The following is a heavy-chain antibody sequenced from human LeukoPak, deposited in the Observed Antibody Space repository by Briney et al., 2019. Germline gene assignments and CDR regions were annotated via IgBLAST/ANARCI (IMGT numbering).Heavy chain of an antibody. CDR1: GLTVSDNY. Sequence: GGSLRLSCIASGLTVSDNYMSWVRQAPGKGLEWVSVIYSGGSTYYADSVKGRFTISRDNSKNTLNLQMNSLRAEDTAFYYCVRDRDSSGRYWFGPWGQGTLVTVSS. CDR2: IYSGGST. V-gene: IGHV3-53*01. D-gene: IGHD3-22*01. CDR3: VRDRDSSGRYWFGP. J-gene: IGHJ5*02.